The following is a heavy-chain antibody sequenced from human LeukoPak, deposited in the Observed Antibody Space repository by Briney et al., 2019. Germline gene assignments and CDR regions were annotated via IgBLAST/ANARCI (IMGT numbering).Heavy chain of an antibody. CDR3: AKDIVDTAMVMGAFDI. V-gene: IGHV3-9*01. CDR1: GFTFRSYG. D-gene: IGHD5-18*01. Sequence: GGSLRLSCAASGFTFRSYGMSWVRQAPGKGLEWVSGISWNSGSIGYADSVKGRFTISRDNAKNSLYLQMNSLRAEDTALYYCAKDIVDTAMVMGAFDIWGQGTMVTVSS. J-gene: IGHJ3*02. CDR2: ISWNSGSI.